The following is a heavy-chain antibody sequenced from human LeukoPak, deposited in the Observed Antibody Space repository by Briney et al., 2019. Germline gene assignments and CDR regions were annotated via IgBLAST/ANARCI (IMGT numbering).Heavy chain of an antibody. CDR3: ASVTEITDIDY. J-gene: IGHJ4*02. CDR1: GGSISSDY. V-gene: IGHV4-59*01. D-gene: IGHD4-11*01. CDR2: MSYSGST. Sequence: PSETLSLTCTVSGGSISSDYWCWIRQPPGKGLEWIGYMSYSGSTGYNPSLKSRATISGDTSKKQFSLKLSPVTAADTAVYYCASVTEITDIDYWGQGTLVTV.